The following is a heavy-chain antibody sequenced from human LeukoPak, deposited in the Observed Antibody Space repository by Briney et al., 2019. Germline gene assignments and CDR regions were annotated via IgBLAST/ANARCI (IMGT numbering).Heavy chain of an antibody. J-gene: IGHJ4*02. D-gene: IGHD3-10*01. CDR3: ARGGVKPDY. V-gene: IGHV4-59*01. CDR1: GGSINNYY. CDR2: IYYSGST. Sequence: KPSETLSLTCTVSGGSINNYYWSWIRQPPGKGLEWIGYIYYSGSTNYNPSLKSRVTMSVDTSKNQFSLKLSSVTAADTAVYYCARGGVKPDYWGQGTLVTVSS.